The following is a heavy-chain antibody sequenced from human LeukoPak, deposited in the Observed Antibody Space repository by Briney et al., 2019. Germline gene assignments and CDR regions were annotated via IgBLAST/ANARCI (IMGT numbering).Heavy chain of an antibody. Sequence: PGGSLRLSCAASGFTFSTYWMSWVRQAPGKGLEWLANIKEDGTGKNHVDSVKGRFTISRDNAKNSLYLQMNGLRDEDTAVYYCARVIIVGGRSVFDNWGQGTLVTVSS. CDR2: IKEDGTGK. CDR1: GFTFSTYW. J-gene: IGHJ4*02. CDR3: ARVIIVGGRSVFDN. D-gene: IGHD3-10*01. V-gene: IGHV3-7*04.